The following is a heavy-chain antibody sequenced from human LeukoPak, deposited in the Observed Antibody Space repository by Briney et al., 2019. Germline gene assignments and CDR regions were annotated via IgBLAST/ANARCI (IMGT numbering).Heavy chain of an antibody. J-gene: IGHJ4*02. CDR2: IYYSGST. D-gene: IGHD5-24*01. Sequence: PSETLSLTCTVSGGSISSYYWSWLRQPPGKGLEWIGYIYYSGSTNYNPSLKSRVTISVDTSKNQFSLKLSSVTAADTAVYYCARVDNSEGFDYWGQGTLVTVSS. CDR1: GGSISSYY. V-gene: IGHV4-59*01. CDR3: ARVDNSEGFDY.